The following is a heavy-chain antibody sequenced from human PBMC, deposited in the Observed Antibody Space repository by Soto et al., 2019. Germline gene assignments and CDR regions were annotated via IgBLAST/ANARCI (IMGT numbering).Heavy chain of an antibody. V-gene: IGHV4-38-2*01. CDR2: IYHSGNI. CDR3: ARATYFYDTTGSFEEGWFDP. J-gene: IGHJ5*02. Sequence: PSETLSLTCGVSVYSINSDYYWGWIRQPPGKGLEWIGSIYHSGNIYYNPSLKRRVTISLDTAKNQFSLKLSSVTAADTAVYYCARATYFYDTTGSFEEGWFDPWSQGTLVTVS. CDR1: VYSINSDYY. D-gene: IGHD3-22*01.